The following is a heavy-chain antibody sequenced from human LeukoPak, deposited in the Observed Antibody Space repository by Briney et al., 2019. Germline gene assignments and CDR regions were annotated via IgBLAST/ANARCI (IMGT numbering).Heavy chain of an antibody. V-gene: IGHV4-59*08. CDR2: MFSSGSA. Sequence: PSETLSLTCSVSGGVITSFYWSWIRQSPGKGLECIGSMFSSGSANYNPSPKSRVTMSVDRSQSLFSLRLASVTAADTAIYYCATLGGSIDYWGQGTLVAVSS. CDR3: ATLGGSIDY. J-gene: IGHJ4*02. D-gene: IGHD3-16*01. CDR1: GGVITSFY.